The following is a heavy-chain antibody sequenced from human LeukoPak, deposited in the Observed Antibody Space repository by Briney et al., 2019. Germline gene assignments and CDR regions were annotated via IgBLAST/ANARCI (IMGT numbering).Heavy chain of an antibody. Sequence: ASVTVSCKASGGTFSSYAISWVRQAPGQGLEWMGRVIPILGIANYAQKFQGRVTITADKSTSTAYMELSSLRSEDTAVYYCARETCSGGSCYSGKFNWFDPWGQGTLVTVSS. CDR2: VIPILGIA. CDR3: ARETCSGGSCYSGKFNWFDP. CDR1: GGTFSSYA. D-gene: IGHD2-15*01. J-gene: IGHJ5*02. V-gene: IGHV1-69*04.